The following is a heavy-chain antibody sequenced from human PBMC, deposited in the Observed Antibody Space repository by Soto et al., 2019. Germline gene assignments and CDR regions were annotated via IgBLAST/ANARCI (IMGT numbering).Heavy chain of an antibody. CDR2: ISSSSSSI. Sequence: EVQLVESGGGLVKPGGSLRLSCAASGFTFSSYSMNWVRQAPGKGLEWVSSISSSSSSIYYADSVKGRFTISRDNAKNSLYLQMNSLRAEDTAVYYCARSSQQPGAWGQGTLVTVSS. CDR3: ARSSQQPGA. V-gene: IGHV3-21*01. J-gene: IGHJ5*02. CDR1: GFTFSSYS. D-gene: IGHD6-13*01.